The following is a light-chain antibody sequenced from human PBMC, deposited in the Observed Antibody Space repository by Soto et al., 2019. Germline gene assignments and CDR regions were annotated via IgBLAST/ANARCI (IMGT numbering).Light chain of an antibody. V-gene: IGKV3-15*01. Sequence: EIVMTQSPATLSVSPGERATLSCRASQSVSSNLAWYQQKPGQAPRLLIYGASTRATGIPARFSGSGSGTEFTLTISRLPSEDFAVYYCQQYNTWPPWTFGQGTTVEI. CDR1: QSVSSN. J-gene: IGKJ1*01. CDR3: QQYNTWPPWT. CDR2: GAS.